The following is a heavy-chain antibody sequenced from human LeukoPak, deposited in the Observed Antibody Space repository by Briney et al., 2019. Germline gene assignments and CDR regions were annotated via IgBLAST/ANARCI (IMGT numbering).Heavy chain of an antibody. CDR3: ARGEYEYSSGWYSGY. Sequence: GGSLRLSCAASGFTFSSCAMSWIRQAPGKGLEWVSYISSSGSTIYYADSVKGRFTVSRDNAKNSLYLQMNSLRAEDTAVYYCARGEYEYSSGWYSGYWGQGTLVTVSS. V-gene: IGHV3-11*01. J-gene: IGHJ4*02. CDR2: ISSSGSTI. D-gene: IGHD6-19*01. CDR1: GFTFSSCA.